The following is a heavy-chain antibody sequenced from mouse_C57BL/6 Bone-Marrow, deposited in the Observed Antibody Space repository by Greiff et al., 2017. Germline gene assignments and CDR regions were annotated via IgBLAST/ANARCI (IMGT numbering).Heavy chain of an antibody. D-gene: IGHD1-1*01. CDR3: ARKGDYYGSSFDD. V-gene: IGHV1-55*01. J-gene: IGHJ2*01. CDR1: GYTFTSYW. CDR2: IYPGSGST. Sequence: QVQLQQPGAELVKPGASVKMSCKASGYTFTSYWLTWVQQTPGQGLEWIGDIYPGSGSTNYNEKFKSKATLTVDPSSTTAYMQLSSLTYEDSTVYYCARKGDYYGSSFDDWGQGTTLTVSS.